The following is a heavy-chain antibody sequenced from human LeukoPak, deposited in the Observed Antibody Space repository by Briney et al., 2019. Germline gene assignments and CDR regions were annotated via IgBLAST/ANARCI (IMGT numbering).Heavy chain of an antibody. CDR3: AKANYCSGGSCYSFDY. D-gene: IGHD2-15*01. Sequence: PGGSLRLSCAASGFTFSNYWMSWVRQAPGKGLEWVANIKQDGSGKYYVDSVKGRFTISRDNAKNTLYLQMNSLRAEDTAVYYCAKANYCSGGSCYSFDYWGQGTLVTVSS. J-gene: IGHJ4*02. CDR2: IKQDGSGK. V-gene: IGHV3-7*03. CDR1: GFTFSNYW.